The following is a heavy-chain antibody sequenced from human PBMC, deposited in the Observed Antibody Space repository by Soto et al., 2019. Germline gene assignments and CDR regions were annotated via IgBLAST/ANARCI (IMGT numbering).Heavy chain of an antibody. D-gene: IGHD2-8*02. CDR1: GFTFNIDG. V-gene: IGHV3-30*18. CDR2: IAYDGSNR. J-gene: IGHJ4*02. CDR3: AKDGGTGKYYDY. Sequence: QVQLVESGGGVVQPGRSLRLSCAASGFTFNIDGMHWVRQAPGKGLEWVSVIAYDGSNRYYADSVKGRFTISRDNSKNTLYLQMNSLRPEDTAVYYCAKDGGTGKYYDYWGQETLVTVSS.